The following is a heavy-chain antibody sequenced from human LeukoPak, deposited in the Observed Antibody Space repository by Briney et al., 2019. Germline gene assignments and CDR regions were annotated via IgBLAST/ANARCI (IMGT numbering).Heavy chain of an antibody. CDR2: IKQDGNEK. D-gene: IGHD3-22*01. CDR1: GFTFSSYW. V-gene: IGHV3-7*01. J-gene: IGHJ6*02. Sequence: GGSLRLSCAASGFTFSSYWMSWVRQAPGKGLEWVANIKQDGNEKYYVDSVKGRFTISRDNAKNSLYLQMNSLRAEDTAVYYCARESVYRDSSGYLVRDDMDVWGQGTTVTVSS. CDR3: ARESVYRDSSGYLVRDDMDV.